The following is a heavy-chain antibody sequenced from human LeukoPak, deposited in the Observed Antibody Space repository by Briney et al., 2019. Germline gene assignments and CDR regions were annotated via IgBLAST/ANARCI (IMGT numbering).Heavy chain of an antibody. CDR2: IIPIFGTA. D-gene: IGHD2-15*01. Sequence: SSVKVSCKASGGTFSSYAISWVRQAPGQGLEWMGGIIPIFGTANYAQKFQGRVTITADESTSTAYMELSSLRPEDTAVYYCARAHCSGGSCYTHYFDYWGQGTLVTVSS. CDR3: ARAHCSGGSCYTHYFDY. CDR1: GGTFSSYA. V-gene: IGHV1-69*01. J-gene: IGHJ4*02.